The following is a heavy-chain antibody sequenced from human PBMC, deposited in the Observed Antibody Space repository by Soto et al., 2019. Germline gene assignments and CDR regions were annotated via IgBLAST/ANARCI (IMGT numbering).Heavy chain of an antibody. Sequence: GGSLRLSCAASGFTFSSYAMSWVRQAPGKGLEWVSAISGSGGSTYYADSVKGRFTISRDNSKNTLYLQMNSLRAEDTAVYYCAKDPDFWSGYYKVEPLEYWGQGTLVTVSS. D-gene: IGHD3-3*01. CDR1: GFTFSSYA. CDR2: ISGSGGST. V-gene: IGHV3-23*01. J-gene: IGHJ4*02. CDR3: AKDPDFWSGYYKVEPLEY.